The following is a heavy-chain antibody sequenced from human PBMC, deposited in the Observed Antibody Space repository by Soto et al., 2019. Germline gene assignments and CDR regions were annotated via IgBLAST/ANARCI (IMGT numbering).Heavy chain of an antibody. CDR3: ARGRSEGATTYNWFDP. CDR2: IIPIFGTA. D-gene: IGHD1-26*01. Sequence: QVQLVQSGAEVKKPGSSVKVSCKASGGTFSSYAISWVRQAPGQGLEWMGGIIPIFGTANYAQKFQGRVMITADESTSTAYMELSSLRSEDTAVYYCARGRSEGATTYNWFDPWGQGTLVTVSS. J-gene: IGHJ5*02. CDR1: GGTFSSYA. V-gene: IGHV1-69*01.